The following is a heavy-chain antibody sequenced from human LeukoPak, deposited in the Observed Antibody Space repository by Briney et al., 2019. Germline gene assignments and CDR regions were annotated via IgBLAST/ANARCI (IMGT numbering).Heavy chain of an antibody. Sequence: GGSLRLSCAASGFTFSSYAMSWVRQAPGKGLEWVSAISGSGGSTYYADSVRGRFTISRDSSKNTLYLQMNSLRAEDTAVYYCAKVWRGNYYDYWGQGTLVTVSS. CDR3: AKVWRGNYYDY. CDR1: GFTFSSYA. V-gene: IGHV3-23*01. CDR2: ISGSGGST. D-gene: IGHD3-22*01. J-gene: IGHJ4*02.